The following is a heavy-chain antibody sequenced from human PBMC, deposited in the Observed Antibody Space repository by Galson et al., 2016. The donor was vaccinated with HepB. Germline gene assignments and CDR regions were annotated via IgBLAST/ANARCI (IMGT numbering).Heavy chain of an antibody. D-gene: IGHD2-15*01. V-gene: IGHV3-7*01. J-gene: IGHJ6*04. CDR2: TNQDGSEK. CDR3: ARDLFVVGASFKYGMDV. Sequence: SLRLSCAASGLSFSAYWMTWVRQSPGKGLEWVASTNQDGSEKYYVDSVKGRFTISRDNAKESLDLQMNSLRREDTAVYYCARDLFVVGASFKYGMDVWGKGTTVIVSS. CDR1: GLSFSAYW.